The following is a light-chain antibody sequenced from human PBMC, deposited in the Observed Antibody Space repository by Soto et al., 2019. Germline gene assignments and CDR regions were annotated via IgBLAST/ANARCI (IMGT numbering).Light chain of an antibody. V-gene: IGKV1-5*01. CDR2: DAS. Sequence: IPMTQSPSTLSAPVGDRVTITCQASQTISTLLAWFQHKPGKAPNLLIYDASNLESGVPSRFSGSGSGTEFTLTISSLQSDDSANYFCQQYSHLVTFGQGTKLEIK. CDR1: QTISTL. J-gene: IGKJ2*01. CDR3: QQYSHLVT.